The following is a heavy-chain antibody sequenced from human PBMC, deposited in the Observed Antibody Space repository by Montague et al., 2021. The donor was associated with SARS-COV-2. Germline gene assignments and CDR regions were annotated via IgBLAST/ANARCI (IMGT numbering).Heavy chain of an antibody. J-gene: IGHJ5*02. V-gene: IGHV4-59*01. CDR2: IYNYGGG. CDR1: AGSISGNY. CDR3: ARAVYVGSAVSWFDP. Sequence: SETLSLTCSISAGSISGNYQAWIWKPQGKGKEWNANIYNYGGGNNNHNPRIRVTMSVDTSNNQYSLKLSSVTAADTAVYYCARAVYVGSAVSWFDPWGQGALVTVSS. D-gene: IGHD3-16*01.